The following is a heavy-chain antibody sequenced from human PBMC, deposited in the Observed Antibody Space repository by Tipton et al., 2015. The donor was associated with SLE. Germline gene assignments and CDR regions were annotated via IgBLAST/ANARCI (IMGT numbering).Heavy chain of an antibody. V-gene: IGHV4-59*01. J-gene: IGHJ5*02. CDR2: VYYSGTT. D-gene: IGHD6-6*01. CDR1: GGSITVGY. CDR3: ARGQLGGSGDL. Sequence: TLPLTCTVSGGSITVGYWSWIRQPPGKGLEWIGYVYYSGTTNYNPSLKSRVSMSIDRSKDQISLRLNSMTAADTAVYYCARGQLGGSGDLWGQGTLVTVS.